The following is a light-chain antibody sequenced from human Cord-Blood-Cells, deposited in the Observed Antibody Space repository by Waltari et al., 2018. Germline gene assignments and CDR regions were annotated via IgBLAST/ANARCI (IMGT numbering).Light chain of an antibody. CDR3: QQSYSTPLT. CDR2: AAS. V-gene: IGKV1-39*01. J-gene: IGKJ4*01. Sequence: DIQMTQSPSSLAASVGDRVTITCRASQRISSYLNWYQQKPGKAPQLLIYAASSLQRGVPSRLSGSGSGIDVTLTISSLQPEDFSTYYCQQSYSTPLTFGGATKVEIK. CDR1: QRISSY.